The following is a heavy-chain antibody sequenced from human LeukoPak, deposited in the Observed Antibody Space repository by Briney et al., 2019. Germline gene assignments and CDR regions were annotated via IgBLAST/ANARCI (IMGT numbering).Heavy chain of an antibody. CDR2: INPSGGST. Sequence: ASVKVSCKASGYTFTSYYMHWVRQAPGQGLEWMGIINPSGGSTSYAQKFQGRVTMTRDTSTSTVYMELSSLRSEDTAVYYCARLYSGSYYYYYGMDVWGQGTTVTVSS. CDR3: ARLYSGSYYYYYGMDV. J-gene: IGHJ6*02. D-gene: IGHD1-26*01. V-gene: IGHV1-46*01. CDR1: GYTFTSYY.